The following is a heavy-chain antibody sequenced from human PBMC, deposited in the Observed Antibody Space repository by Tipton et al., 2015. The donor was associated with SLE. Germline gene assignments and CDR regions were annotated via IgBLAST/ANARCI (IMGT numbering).Heavy chain of an antibody. CDR1: GGSISSSSYY. CDR2: IYYSGST. J-gene: IGHJ3*02. V-gene: IGHV4-39*07. Sequence: TLSLTCTVSGGSISSSSYYWCWIRLPPGMGLEWIGCIYYSGSTYYNPSLKSRVTISVDTSKNQFSLKLSSVTAADTAVYYCAAIAAAGTRAFDIWGQGTMVTVAS. CDR3: AAIAAAGTRAFDI. D-gene: IGHD6-13*01.